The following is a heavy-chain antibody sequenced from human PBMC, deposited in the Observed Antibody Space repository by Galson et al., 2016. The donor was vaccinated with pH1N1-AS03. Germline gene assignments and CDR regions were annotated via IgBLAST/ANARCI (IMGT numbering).Heavy chain of an antibody. CDR2: INQDGNEK. Sequence: SLRLSCAASGFTFKSYWMSWVRQAPGKGLEWVANINQDGNEKYCVDSVKGRFTISRDNAKNSLYLEMNSLRAEDTALYYCARESTGTEHIVVVTGRYGYYYMDVWGKGTTVTVSS. J-gene: IGHJ6*03. CDR1: GFTFKSYW. D-gene: IGHD2-21*02. V-gene: IGHV3-7*03. CDR3: ARESTGTEHIVVVTGRYGYYYMDV.